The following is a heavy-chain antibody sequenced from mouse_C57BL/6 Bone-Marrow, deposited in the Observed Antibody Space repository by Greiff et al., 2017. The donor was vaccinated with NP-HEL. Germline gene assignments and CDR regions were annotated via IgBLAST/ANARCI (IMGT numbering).Heavy chain of an antibody. Sequence: EVKLEESGEGLVKPGGSLKLSCAASGFTFSSYAMSWVRQTPEKRLEWVAYISSGGDYIYYADTVKGRFTISRDNARNTLYLQMSSLKSEDTAMYYCTRARLRLLWFAYWGQGTLVTVSA. J-gene: IGHJ3*01. CDR3: TRARLRLLWFAY. CDR2: ISSGGDYI. D-gene: IGHD3-2*02. V-gene: IGHV5-9-1*02. CDR1: GFTFSSYA.